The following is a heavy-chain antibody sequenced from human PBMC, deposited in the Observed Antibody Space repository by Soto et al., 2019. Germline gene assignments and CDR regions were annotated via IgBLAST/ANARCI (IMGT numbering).Heavy chain of an antibody. CDR3: ARASVSGRRFDY. V-gene: IGHV1-69*13. CDR2: IIPIFGTA. CDR1: GGTFSSYA. D-gene: IGHD6-19*01. J-gene: IGHJ4*02. Sequence: ASVKVSCKASGGTFSSYAISWVRQAPGQGLEWMGGIIPIFGTANYAQKFQGRVTITADESTSTAYMELSSLRSEDTAVYYCARASVSGRRFDYWGEGTLVTVYS.